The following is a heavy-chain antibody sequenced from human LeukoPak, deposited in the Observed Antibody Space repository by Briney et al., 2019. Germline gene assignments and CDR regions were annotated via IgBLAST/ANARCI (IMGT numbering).Heavy chain of an antibody. Sequence: GGSLRLSCAASGFTFSSYAMSWVRQAPGKGLEWVSTIGGSGGNTYYADSVKGLFTISRDNSKNTLYLQMHSLRAEDTAVYYCARKAGYYYGSGDYWGQGTLVTVSS. D-gene: IGHD3-10*01. CDR2: IGGSGGNT. V-gene: IGHV3-23*01. J-gene: IGHJ4*02. CDR1: GFTFSSYA. CDR3: ARKAGYYYGSGDY.